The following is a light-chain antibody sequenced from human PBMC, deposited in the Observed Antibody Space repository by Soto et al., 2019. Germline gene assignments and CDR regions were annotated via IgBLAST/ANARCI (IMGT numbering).Light chain of an antibody. CDR2: AAS. J-gene: IGKJ4*01. CDR1: QYISSY. V-gene: IGKV1-39*01. Sequence: DIQMTQSPSYLSASVGDRVTITCRASQYISSYLNWYQQKPGKAPNLLIYAASSLQSGVPSRFSGSGSGTDFTLTIRSLQPEDFATYYCQQSYTTPLTFGGGTKVDIK. CDR3: QQSYTTPLT.